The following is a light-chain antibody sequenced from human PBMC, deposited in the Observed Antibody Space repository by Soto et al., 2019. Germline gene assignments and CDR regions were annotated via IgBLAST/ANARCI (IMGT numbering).Light chain of an antibody. CDR1: QSVSSN. V-gene: IGKV3-15*01. J-gene: IGKJ2*01. Sequence: EIVMRQSPATLTVSPGERATLSCRASQSVSSNLAWYQQKPGQAPRLLIYGASTWSTGIPARFSGSGSGTEFALTISSLQSEDFAVYYCQQYNNWRLHTFGQGTKLEIK. CDR3: QQYNNWRLHT. CDR2: GAS.